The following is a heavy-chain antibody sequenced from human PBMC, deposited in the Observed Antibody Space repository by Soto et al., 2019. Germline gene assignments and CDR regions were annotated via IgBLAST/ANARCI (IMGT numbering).Heavy chain of an antibody. CDR3: ARGLHATSGSYYFDS. V-gene: IGHV1-69*01. D-gene: IGHD3-10*01. CDR1: GGTFSSYA. Sequence: QEQLVQSGTEMRKPGSSVNVSCRASGGTFSSYALGWVRQAPGQGLEWMGGIIPVFGTSYTAQKFQGRVTITEVESTGTAYMELSSLRVEDTAVYFCARGLHATSGSYYFDSWGQGTLVTVSS. J-gene: IGHJ4*02. CDR2: IIPVFGTS.